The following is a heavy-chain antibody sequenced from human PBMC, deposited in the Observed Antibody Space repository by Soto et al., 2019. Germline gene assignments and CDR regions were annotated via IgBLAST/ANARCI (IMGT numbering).Heavy chain of an antibody. Sequence: ETLSLTCAVSSGSISSSNWWSWVRQPPGKGLEWIGEIYHGGSTNYNPSLKSRVTISVDKSKNQFSLKLSSVTAADTAVYYCARGPVPPYDFWSGFGGYMDVWGKGTTVTVSS. CDR2: IYHGGST. CDR3: ARGPVPPYDFWSGFGGYMDV. CDR1: SGSISSSNW. D-gene: IGHD3-3*01. V-gene: IGHV4-4*02. J-gene: IGHJ6*03.